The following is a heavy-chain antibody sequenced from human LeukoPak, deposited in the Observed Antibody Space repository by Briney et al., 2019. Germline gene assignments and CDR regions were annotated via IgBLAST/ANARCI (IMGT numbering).Heavy chain of an antibody. CDR3: ARWNAAKYFDS. J-gene: IGHJ4*02. CDR1: GYTFTNYC. CDR2: IYPVAPHA. V-gene: IGHV5-51*01. D-gene: IGHD6-25*01. Sequence: GESLKISCKGSGYTFTNYCIGCVRQMTGKSLEWRGIIYPVAPHARCSPSFQGPVTRSPPKFLNTAYLQWSSLRASDTAIYYCARWNAAKYFDSWGQGTLVTVSS.